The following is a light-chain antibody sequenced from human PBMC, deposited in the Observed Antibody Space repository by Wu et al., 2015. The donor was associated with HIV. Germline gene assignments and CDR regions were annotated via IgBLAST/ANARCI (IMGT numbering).Light chain of an antibody. V-gene: IGKV3-20*01. CDR3: QHYSSSPTMYT. CDR1: QSVSSNY. CDR2: AAS. Sequence: EIVLTQSPGTLSLSPGERATLSCRASQSVSSNYLAWYQKKSGQAPRLLIYAASSRATGIPDRFSGSESGTDFTLTICRLEPEDFAVYYCQHYSSSPTMYTFGQGTKLEIK. J-gene: IGKJ2*01.